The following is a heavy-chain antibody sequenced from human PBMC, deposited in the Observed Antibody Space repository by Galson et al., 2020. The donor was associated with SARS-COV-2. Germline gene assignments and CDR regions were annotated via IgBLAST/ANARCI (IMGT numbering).Heavy chain of an antibody. CDR2: IYPNGRT. CDR3: ARQGVNMIVLVTVPGWFFDL. V-gene: IGHV4-38-2*01. Sequence: SETLSLTCAVSGYSVSTTNYWGWVRLAPGKGLEWIGSIYPNGRTYYNPSLVSRVTISVDTSRNQFSLTLASVTAADTAFYYCARQGVNMIVLVTVPGWFFDLWGRGTLVTLSS. CDR1: GYSVSTTNY. D-gene: IGHD2-21*02. J-gene: IGHJ2*01.